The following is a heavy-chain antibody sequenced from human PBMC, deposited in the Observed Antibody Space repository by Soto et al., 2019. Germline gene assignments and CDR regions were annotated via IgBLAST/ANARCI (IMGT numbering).Heavy chain of an antibody. CDR3: AKDHLDLRQWLAEY. Sequence: QVQLVESGGGVVQPGRSLRLSCAASGFTFSSYGMHWVRQAPGKGLEWVAVISYDGSNKYYADSVKGRFTISRDNSKNTLYLQLNCQRAEDTPGYYCAKDHLDLRQWLAEYWGQGTLVNVSS. V-gene: IGHV3-30*18. CDR1: GFTFSSYG. J-gene: IGHJ4*02. CDR2: ISYDGSNK. D-gene: IGHD6-19*01.